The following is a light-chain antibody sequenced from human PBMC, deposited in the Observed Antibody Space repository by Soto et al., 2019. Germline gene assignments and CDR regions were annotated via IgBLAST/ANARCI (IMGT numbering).Light chain of an antibody. CDR2: YVT. V-gene: IGLV2-11*01. CDR3: CSFAGPSAV. J-gene: IGLJ2*01. Sequence: QSALTQPRSVSGSPGQSVTISCTGTNSDVGGYNYVSWYQQHPGKAPKLIIYYVTQRPSGVPDRFSGSKSGDTASLTISGLQAEEEPDYYCCSFAGPSAVFGGGTKLTVL. CDR1: NSDVGGYNY.